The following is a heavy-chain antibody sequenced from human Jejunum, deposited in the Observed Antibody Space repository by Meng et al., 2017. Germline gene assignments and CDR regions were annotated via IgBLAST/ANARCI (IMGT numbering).Heavy chain of an antibody. CDR3: ARRRGNKTGYPYDF. V-gene: IGHV4-59*01. CDR1: GVSINTYY. D-gene: IGHD3-9*01. J-gene: IGHJ4*02. Sequence: SETLSPTCPVSGVSINTYYWSWIRQAPGKGLEWIGYMYASGNPNYNPSVKSRVTISMDTSTNQISLQLHSVTAADTAVYYCARRRGNKTGYPYDFWGQGTLVTVSS. CDR2: MYASGNP.